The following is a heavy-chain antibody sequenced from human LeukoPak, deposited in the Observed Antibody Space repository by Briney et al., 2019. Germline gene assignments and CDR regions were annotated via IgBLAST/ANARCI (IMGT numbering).Heavy chain of an antibody. CDR1: GDSISSGDYY. D-gene: IGHD3-22*01. CDR2: ISSSGST. V-gene: IGHV4-61*02. CDR3: ARGPYSYDSSGAFDI. J-gene: IGHJ3*02. Sequence: SETLSLTCTVSGDSISSGDYYWSWIRQPAGKGLEWIRRISSSGSTNYNPSLKSRVTISVDTSKNQFSLKLSSVTAADTAVYFCARGPYSYDSSGAFDIWGQGTMVTVSS.